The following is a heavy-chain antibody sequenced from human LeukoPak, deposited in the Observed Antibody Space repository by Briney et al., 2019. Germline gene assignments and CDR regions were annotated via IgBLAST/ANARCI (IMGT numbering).Heavy chain of an antibody. V-gene: IGHV4-39*07. D-gene: IGHD2-2*01. CDR3: AREDQLLIIPGYFDL. CDR2: IYHSGTT. Sequence: KPSETLSLTCTVSGGSISSSSYYWGWIRQPPGKGLEWIGSIYHSGTTYYNPSLKSRVTISVDTSKNQFSLKLSSVTAADTAVYYCAREDQLLIIPGYFDLWGRGTLVTVSS. CDR1: GGSISSSSYY. J-gene: IGHJ2*01.